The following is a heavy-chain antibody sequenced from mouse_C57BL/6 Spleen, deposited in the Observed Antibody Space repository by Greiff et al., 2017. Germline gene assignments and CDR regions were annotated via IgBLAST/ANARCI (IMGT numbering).Heavy chain of an antibody. CDR3: ARSYYGSSYEAWFAY. D-gene: IGHD1-1*01. CDR1: GYAFTNYL. J-gene: IGHJ3*01. Sequence: VMLVESGAELVRPGTSVKVSCKASGYAFTNYLIEWVKQRPGQGLEWIGVINPGSGGTNYNEKFKGKATLTADKSSSTAYMQLSSLTSEDSAVYFCARSYYGSSYEAWFAYWGQGTLVTVSA. CDR2: INPGSGGT. V-gene: IGHV1-54*01.